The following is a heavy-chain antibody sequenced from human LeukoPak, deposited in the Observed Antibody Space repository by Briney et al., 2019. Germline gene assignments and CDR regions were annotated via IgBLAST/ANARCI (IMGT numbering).Heavy chain of an antibody. J-gene: IGHJ3*02. CDR2: ISAYNGNT. Sequence: RASVKVSCKASGYTFTNYAMNWVRQAPGQGLEWMGWISAYNGNTELAQKFQGRVTLATDASTSIAYVELRSLTSDDTAVYFCARGGSRSRRGDDAFDIWGQGTMVTVSS. D-gene: IGHD3-10*01. CDR3: ARGGSRSRRGDDAFDI. V-gene: IGHV1-18*01. CDR1: GYTFTNYA.